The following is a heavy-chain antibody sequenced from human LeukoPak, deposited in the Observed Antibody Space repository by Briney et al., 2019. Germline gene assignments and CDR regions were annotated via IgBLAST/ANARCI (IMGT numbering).Heavy chain of an antibody. J-gene: IGHJ5*02. Sequence: EASVKVSCKASGYTFTSYGISWVRQAPGQGLEWMGWISAYNGNTNYAQKLQGRVTMTTDTSTSTAYMELRSLRSDDTAVYYCARPRLPLTGNWFDPWGQGTLVTVSS. CDR3: ARPRLPLTGNWFDP. D-gene: IGHD4-4*01. CDR1: GYTFTSYG. V-gene: IGHV1-18*01. CDR2: ISAYNGNT.